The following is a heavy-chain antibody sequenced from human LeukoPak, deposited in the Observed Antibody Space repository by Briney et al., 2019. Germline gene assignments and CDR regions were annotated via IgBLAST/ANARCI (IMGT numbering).Heavy chain of an antibody. CDR2: IKQDRSEK. Sequence: GGSLRLSCAASGFTFTKYWMTWVRQAPGKGLEWVANIKQDRSEKVYVDSVKVRFTISRDNAKNSLDLQINSLGAEDTAVYYCARGLDCRSTSCYLDNWGQGTLVTVSS. D-gene: IGHD2-2*01. CDR1: GFTFTKYW. CDR3: ARGLDCRSTSCYLDN. V-gene: IGHV3-7*01. J-gene: IGHJ4*02.